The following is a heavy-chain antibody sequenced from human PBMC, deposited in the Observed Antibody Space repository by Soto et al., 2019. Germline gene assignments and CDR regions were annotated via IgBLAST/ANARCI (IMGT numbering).Heavy chain of an antibody. CDR2: IKKDGSEQ. Sequence: EVQLVESGGGLVQPGGSLRLSCAASGFTFSGYWMSWVRQAPGKGLEWVAKIKKDGSEQFYVDSVKGRFTISRDNAKNSLYLQMKRLRAEDTAVYYCAREAVWGQGTTVTVSS. V-gene: IGHV3-7*05. CDR3: AREAV. J-gene: IGHJ6*02. CDR1: GFTFSGYW.